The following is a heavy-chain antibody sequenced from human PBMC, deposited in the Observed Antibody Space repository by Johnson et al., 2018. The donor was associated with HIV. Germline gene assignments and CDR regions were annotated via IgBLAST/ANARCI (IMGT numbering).Heavy chain of an antibody. CDR3: ARSDYDSSGYYAFDI. D-gene: IGHD3-22*01. J-gene: IGHJ3*02. Sequence: EVQLVESGGGLVQPGGSLRLSCAASGFTFSSYAMSWVRQAPGKGLEWVSAIGTAGDTYYPGSVKGRFTISRENAKNSLYLQMNSLRAGDTAVYYCARSDYDSSGYYAFDIWGQGTMVTVSS. CDR1: GFTFSSYA. CDR2: IGTAGDT. V-gene: IGHV3-13*01.